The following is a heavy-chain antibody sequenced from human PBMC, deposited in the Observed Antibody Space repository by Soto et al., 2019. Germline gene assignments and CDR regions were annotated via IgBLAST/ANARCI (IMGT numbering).Heavy chain of an antibody. CDR2: VYNRGST. V-gene: IGHV4-59*01. CDR3: ARYRREAVAGYTLDN. Sequence: PSETLSLTCTVSGGSISSNYWTWIRHPPGKGLEWSGYVYNRGSTTYNPPLKSRVTISEDTSKSQFSLKVNSMTAADTAVYYCARYRREAVAGYTLDNWGQGILVTVSS. CDR1: GGSISSNY. J-gene: IGHJ4*02. D-gene: IGHD6-13*01.